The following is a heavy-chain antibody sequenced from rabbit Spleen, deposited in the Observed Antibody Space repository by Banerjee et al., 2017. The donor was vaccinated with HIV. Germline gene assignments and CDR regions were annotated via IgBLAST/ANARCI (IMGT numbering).Heavy chain of an antibody. V-gene: IGHV1S45*01. CDR1: GFTISSSYW. D-gene: IGHD4-1*01. CDR2: IDGGNSDKT. Sequence: QEQLEESGGRLVQPGGSLTLSCKAYGFTISSSYWICWVRQAPGKGLEWIACIDGGNSDKTGYASWAKGRFTISKTSSTTVTLQMTSLTAADTATYFCARVSETSGWGEDLWGPGHPRHRL. J-gene: IGHJ4*01. CDR3: ARVSETSGWGEDL.